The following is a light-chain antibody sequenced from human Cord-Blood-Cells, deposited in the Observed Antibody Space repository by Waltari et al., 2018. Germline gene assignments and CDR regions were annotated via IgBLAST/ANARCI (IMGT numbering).Light chain of an antibody. V-gene: IGKV3-11*01. CDR2: DAS. CDR3: QQRSNWPPWT. J-gene: IGKJ1*01. CDR1: QSVSSY. Sequence: EIVLTQSPATLSLSPGERATLPCRASQSVSSYLAWYHQKPGQAPRLPIYDASNRATGIPARFSGSGSGTDFTLTISSLEPEDFAVYYCQQRSNWPPWTFGQGTKVEIK.